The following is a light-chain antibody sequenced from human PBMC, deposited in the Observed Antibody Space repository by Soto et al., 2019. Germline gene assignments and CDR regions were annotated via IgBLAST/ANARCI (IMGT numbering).Light chain of an antibody. J-gene: IGLJ1*01. CDR2: DVT. Sequence: QSVVTQPRSVSGSPGQSVIISCTGSRSDVGAYDYVSWYQQHPGKAPKLIIFDVTKRPSGVPHRFSGSKSGNTASLTISGLQAEDEADYFCCSYADRYTFYVFGSGTKVTVL. CDR3: CSYADRYTFYV. V-gene: IGLV2-11*01. CDR1: RSDVGAYDY.